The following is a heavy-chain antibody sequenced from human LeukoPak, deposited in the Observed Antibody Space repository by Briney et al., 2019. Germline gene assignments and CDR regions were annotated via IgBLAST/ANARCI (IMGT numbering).Heavy chain of an antibody. CDR1: GGSFSGYY. J-gene: IGHJ4*02. CDR2: ISGSGGST. V-gene: IGHV3-23*01. CDR3: ARVTYGSGTYGAFDY. D-gene: IGHD3-10*01. Sequence: ETLSLTCAVYGGSFSGYYWSWIRQPPGKGLEWVSSISGSGGSTYYADSVKGRFTISRDNSKNTLYLQMNSLRAEDTAVYYCARVTYGSGTYGAFDYWGQGTLVTVSS.